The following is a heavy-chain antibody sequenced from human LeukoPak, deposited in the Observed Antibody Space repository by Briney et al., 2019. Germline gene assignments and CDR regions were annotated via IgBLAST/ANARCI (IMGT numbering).Heavy chain of an antibody. Sequence: PGGSLRLSCAASGFTFSSYAMSWVRQAPGKGLEWVSAISGGGGSTYYADSVKGRFTISRDNSKNTLSLQMNSLRAEDTAVYHCAKGTTVTVYDAFDIWGQGTMVTVSS. CDR3: AKGTTVTVYDAFDI. V-gene: IGHV3-23*01. D-gene: IGHD4-17*01. J-gene: IGHJ3*02. CDR2: ISGGGGST. CDR1: GFTFSSYA.